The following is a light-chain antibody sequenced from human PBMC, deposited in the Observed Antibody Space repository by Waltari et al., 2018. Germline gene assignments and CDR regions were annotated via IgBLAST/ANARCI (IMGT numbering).Light chain of an antibody. J-gene: IGKJ4*01. Sequence: ENVLTQTPGTLSLSPGERSTLSCRASLSVRIISLTWYQQKPGQAPRLLIYGASSRATAIPDRFSGSGSGTDFALTISRLEPEDFAVYYCQQYDGIVLTFGGGTKVEI. V-gene: IGKV3-20*01. CDR1: LSVRIIS. CDR2: GAS. CDR3: QQYDGIVLT.